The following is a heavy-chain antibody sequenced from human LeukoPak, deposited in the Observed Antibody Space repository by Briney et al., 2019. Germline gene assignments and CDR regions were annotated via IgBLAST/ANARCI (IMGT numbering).Heavy chain of an antibody. CDR3: ARVTIKGADGVFDY. Sequence: GGSLRLSCAASGFTFSSYSMNWVRQAPGKGLEWVSSISSSSSYIYYADSVKDRFTISRDNAKNSLYLQMNSLRAEDTAVYYCARVTIKGADGVFDYWGQGTLVTVSS. CDR1: GFTFSSYS. J-gene: IGHJ4*02. D-gene: IGHD4/OR15-4a*01. V-gene: IGHV3-21*01. CDR2: ISSSSSYI.